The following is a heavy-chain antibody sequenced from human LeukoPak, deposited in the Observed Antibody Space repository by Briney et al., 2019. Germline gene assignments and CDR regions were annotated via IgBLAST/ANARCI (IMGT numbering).Heavy chain of an antibody. D-gene: IGHD3-3*01. V-gene: IGHV4-39*07. Sequence: SETLSLTCTVSGGSISSSSYYWGWIRQPAGKGLEWIGSIYYSGSTYYNPSLKSRVTISVDTSKNQFSLKLSSVTAADTAVYYCARDGPISGMDVWGKGTTVTVSS. CDR1: GGSISSSSYY. CDR3: ARDGPISGMDV. J-gene: IGHJ6*04. CDR2: IYYSGST.